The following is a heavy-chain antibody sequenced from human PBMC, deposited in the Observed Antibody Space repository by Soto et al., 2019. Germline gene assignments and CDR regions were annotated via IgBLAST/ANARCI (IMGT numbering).Heavy chain of an antibody. V-gene: IGHV1-3*01. CDR3: ARDGARITVFGVVYYFDY. CDR1: GYTFSSHA. J-gene: IGHJ4*02. D-gene: IGHD3-3*01. Sequence: QVQLVQSGAEVKKPGASVKVSCKASGYTFSSHAMHWVRQAPGQRLEWMGWINAGNGNTKYSQNFQGRVAITRDTSASTAYMELRSLRSEDTAVYYGARDGARITVFGVVYYFDYWGQGTLVTVSS. CDR2: INAGNGNT.